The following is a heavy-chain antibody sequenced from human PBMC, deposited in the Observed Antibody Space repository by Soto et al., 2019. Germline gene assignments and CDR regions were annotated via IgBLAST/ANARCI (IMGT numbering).Heavy chain of an antibody. CDR1: GGTFSGYY. CDR2: INHSGST. J-gene: IGHJ5*02. V-gene: IGHV4-34*01. D-gene: IGHD2-2*01. CDR3: ARAVGGIVVVPAAHNWFDP. Sequence: PSETLSLTCAVYGGTFSGYYWSWIRQPPGKGLEWIGEINHSGSTNYNPSLKSRVTISVDTSKNQFSLKLSSVTAADTAVYYRARAVGGIVVVPAAHNWFDPWGQGTLVTVSS.